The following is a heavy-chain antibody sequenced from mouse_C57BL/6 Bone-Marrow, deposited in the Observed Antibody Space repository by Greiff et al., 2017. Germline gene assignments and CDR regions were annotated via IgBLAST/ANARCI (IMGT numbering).Heavy chain of an antibody. J-gene: IGHJ1*03. Sequence: QVQLKQSGPELVKPGDSVKLSCKASGYTFTSYDINWVKQRPGQGLEWIGWIYPRDGSTKYNEKFKGKATLTVDTSSSTEYMESRRLTSEDSAVYFCARLEFDGSSGDWYFDVWGTGTTVTVSS. D-gene: IGHD1-1*01. CDR1: GYTFTSYD. CDR3: ARLEFDGSSGDWYFDV. V-gene: IGHV1-85*01. CDR2: IYPRDGST.